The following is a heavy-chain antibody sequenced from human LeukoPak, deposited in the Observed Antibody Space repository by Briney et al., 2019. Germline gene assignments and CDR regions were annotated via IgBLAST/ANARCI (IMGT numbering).Heavy chain of an antibody. Sequence: PSETLSLTCAVSDDSFSSHYWTWIRQPPGKGLEWIGFISYIGSTNYNPSLKSRVTISIDTSRNQFSLRLSSVTAADTAVYYCARDLVTVTKGFDIWGQGTMVSVSS. CDR3: ARDLVTVTKGFDI. CDR1: DDSFSSHY. J-gene: IGHJ3*02. D-gene: IGHD4-17*01. V-gene: IGHV4-59*11. CDR2: ISYIGST.